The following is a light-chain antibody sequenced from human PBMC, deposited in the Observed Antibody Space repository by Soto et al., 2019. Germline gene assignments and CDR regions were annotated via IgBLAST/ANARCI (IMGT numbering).Light chain of an antibody. V-gene: IGLV2-23*02. CDR2: EVS. CDR3: CSYAGTSTFGSSV. Sequence: QSVLTQPASVSGSPGQSIAISCTGTSRDVGSYNLVSWYQQHPGKAPKLMIYEVSKRPSGVSNRFSGSKSGNTASLTISGLQAEDEADYCCCSYAGTSTFGSSVFGTGTKVPV. CDR1: SRDVGSYNL. J-gene: IGLJ1*01.